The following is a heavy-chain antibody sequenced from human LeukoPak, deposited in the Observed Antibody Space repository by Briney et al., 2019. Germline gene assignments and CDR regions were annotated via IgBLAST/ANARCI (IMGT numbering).Heavy chain of an antibody. J-gene: IGHJ4*02. Sequence: GGSLRLSCAASGFTFSSYWMSWVRQAPGKGLEWVANIKQDGSEKYYVDSVKGRFTISRDNAKNSLYLQMNSLRAEDTAVYYCARAGGEVVPAAIPTYYFDYWGQGTLVTVPS. CDR1: GFTFSSYW. CDR2: IKQDGSEK. CDR3: ARAGGEVVPAAIPTYYFDY. V-gene: IGHV3-7*01. D-gene: IGHD2-2*02.